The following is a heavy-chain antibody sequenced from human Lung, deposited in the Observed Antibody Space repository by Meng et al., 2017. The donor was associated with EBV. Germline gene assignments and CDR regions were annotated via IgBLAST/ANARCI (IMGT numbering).Heavy chain of an antibody. CDR2: ISVKNGEA. D-gene: IGHD6-13*01. V-gene: IGHV1-18*01. CDR3: ARYVPNGSFWYFDF. CDR1: GYIFTNDD. Sequence: VQLVQSGADAKKPGASMKVSCKASGYIFTNDDISWVRQAPGQGLEWMGWISVKNGEAKYPQNFQGRVTMTTDTTTSTAYMELRSLTSDDTAVYYCARYVPNGSFWYFDFWGRGTLVTVSS. J-gene: IGHJ2*01.